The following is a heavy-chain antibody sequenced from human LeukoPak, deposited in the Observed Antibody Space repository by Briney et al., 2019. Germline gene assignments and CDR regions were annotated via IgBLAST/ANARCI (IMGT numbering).Heavy chain of an antibody. CDR2: IIPIFGTA. Sequence: GSSVKVSCKASGDTFSIYLISWVRQAPGQGLEWMGGIIPIFGTANYAQKFQGRVTITADKSTSTAYMELSSLRSEDTAVYYCATGSGSYQFDYWGQGTLVTVSS. D-gene: IGHD3-10*01. CDR1: GDTFSIYL. V-gene: IGHV1-69*06. J-gene: IGHJ4*02. CDR3: ATGSGSYQFDY.